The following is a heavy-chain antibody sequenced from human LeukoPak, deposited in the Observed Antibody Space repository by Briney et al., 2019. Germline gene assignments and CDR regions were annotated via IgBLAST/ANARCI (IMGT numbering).Heavy chain of an antibody. CDR3: ARDLRARLLRYFGY. J-gene: IGHJ4*02. D-gene: IGHD3-9*01. Sequence: GGSLRLSCAASGFTFSSYAMHWVRQAPGKGLEWVAVISYDGSNKYYADSVKGRFTISRDNSKNTLYLQMNSLRAEDTAVYYCARDLRARLLRYFGYWGQGTLVTVSS. V-gene: IGHV3-30-3*01. CDR2: ISYDGSNK. CDR1: GFTFSSYA.